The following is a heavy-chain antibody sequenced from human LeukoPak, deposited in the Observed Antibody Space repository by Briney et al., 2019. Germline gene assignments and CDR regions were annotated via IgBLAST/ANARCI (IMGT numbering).Heavy chain of an antibody. Sequence: GGSLRLSCAASGFTFSSYWMSWVRQAPGKGLEWVANIKQDGSEKYYVDSVKGRFTISRDNAKNSLYLQMNSLRAEDTAMYYCARDRKNLGYCSGGSCFSHWFDPWGQGTLVTVSS. J-gene: IGHJ5*02. V-gene: IGHV3-7*03. D-gene: IGHD2-15*01. CDR1: GFTFSSYW. CDR2: IKQDGSEK. CDR3: ARDRKNLGYCSGGSCFSHWFDP.